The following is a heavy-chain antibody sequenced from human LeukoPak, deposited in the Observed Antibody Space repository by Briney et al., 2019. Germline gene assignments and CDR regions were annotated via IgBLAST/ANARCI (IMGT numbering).Heavy chain of an antibody. D-gene: IGHD3-3*01. CDR2: IYPGDSDT. CDR1: RYGFPSHT. Sequence: GLSLNLDCNVPRYGFPSHTIGCAGQMPVKGLEWMGIIYPGDSDTIYSPSFEGQVATSAPKSISTAYLQWSRLTSSDTALYYCTRLEDGENFWNWGQGNLVTVSS. V-gene: IGHV5-51*01. J-gene: IGHJ4*02. CDR3: TRLEDGENFWN.